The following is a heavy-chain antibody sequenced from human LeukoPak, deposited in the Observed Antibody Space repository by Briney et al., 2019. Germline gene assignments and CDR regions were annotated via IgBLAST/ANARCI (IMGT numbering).Heavy chain of an antibody. CDR1: GGSITSDY. J-gene: IGHJ4*02. Sequence: SETLSLTCTVSGGSITSDYWSWLRQPPGKGLEWIGYIYYSGSTSYNPSLVSRVTISVDTSKNQFSLKLSSVTAADTAVYYCARRVTSSGWYRDDYWGQGTLVTVSS. V-gene: IGHV4-59*08. CDR3: ARRVTSSGWYRDDY. CDR2: IYYSGST. D-gene: IGHD6-19*01.